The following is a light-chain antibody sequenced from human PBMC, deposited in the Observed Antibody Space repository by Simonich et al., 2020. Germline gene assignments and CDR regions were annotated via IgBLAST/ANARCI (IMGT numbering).Light chain of an antibody. CDR3: QHRSNWPPYT. Sequence: DIVMTQSPDSLAVSLGERATINCKSSKSVLYSSNNKNYLAWYQQKPGQPPKLLIYWASTRESGVPDRFSGSGSGTDFTLTISSLQAEDVAVYYCQHRSNWPPYTFGQGTKLEIK. CDR1: KSVLYSSNNKNY. CDR2: WAS. J-gene: IGKJ2*01. V-gene: IGKV4-1*01.